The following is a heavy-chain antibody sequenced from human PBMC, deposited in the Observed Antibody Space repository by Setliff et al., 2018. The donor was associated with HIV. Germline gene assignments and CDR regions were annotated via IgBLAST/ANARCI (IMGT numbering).Heavy chain of an antibody. D-gene: IGHD3-16*01. CDR3: ANMGGRYVGYFES. J-gene: IGHJ4*02. V-gene: IGHV4-59*01. CDR2: ISYTGNT. Sequence: SETLSLTCTVSGVSISYYHWSWIRQPPGKGLEWIGYISYTGNTNYDPSLVSRVTMSIDTSKMQFSLKLTSVSAADTAVYYCANMGGRYVGYFESWGQGTLVTLL. CDR1: GVSISYYH.